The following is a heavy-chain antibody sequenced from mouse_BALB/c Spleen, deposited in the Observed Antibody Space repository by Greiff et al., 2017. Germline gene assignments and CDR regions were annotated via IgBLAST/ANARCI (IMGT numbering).Heavy chain of an antibody. CDR3: ARGDYRYDGDAMDY. Sequence: EVKLEESGGGLVQPGGSRKLSCAASGFTFSDYGMAWVRQAPGKGPEWVAFISNLAYSIYYADTVTGRFTISRENAKNPLYLEMSSLRSADTAMYDCARGDYRYDGDAMDYWGQGTSVTVSS. V-gene: IGHV5-15*02. D-gene: IGHD2-14*01. J-gene: IGHJ4*01. CDR1: GFTFSDYG. CDR2: ISNLAYSI.